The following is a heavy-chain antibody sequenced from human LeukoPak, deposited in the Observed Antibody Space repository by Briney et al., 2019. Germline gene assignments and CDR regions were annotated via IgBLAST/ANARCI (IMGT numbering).Heavy chain of an antibody. D-gene: IGHD3-22*01. CDR3: AKDTRYYYDSTRPDY. V-gene: IGHV3-23*01. J-gene: IGHJ4*02. CDR1: GFTFSRYA. Sequence: PGGSLRLSCAASGFTFSRYAMSWVRQAPGKGLEWVSAISGSGGSTYYADSVKGRFTISRDNSKNTLYLQMNSLRAEDTAVYYCAKDTRYYYDSTRPDYWGQGTLVTVSS. CDR2: ISGSGGST.